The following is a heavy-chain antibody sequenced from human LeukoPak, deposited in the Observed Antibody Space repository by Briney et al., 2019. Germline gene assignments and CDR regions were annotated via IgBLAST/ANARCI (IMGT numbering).Heavy chain of an antibody. V-gene: IGHV4-30-4*01. CDR3: ARQRALRPYYYYGMDV. Sequence: SQTLSLTCTVSGGSVSSGDYYWSWIRQHPGKGLEWIGYIYYSGTTYYNPSLKSRLTISLDTSKNQFSLKLTSVTAADTAVYYCARQRALRPYYYYGMDVWGQGTTVTVSS. CDR1: GGSVSSGDYY. D-gene: IGHD3-3*01. CDR2: IYYSGTT. J-gene: IGHJ6*02.